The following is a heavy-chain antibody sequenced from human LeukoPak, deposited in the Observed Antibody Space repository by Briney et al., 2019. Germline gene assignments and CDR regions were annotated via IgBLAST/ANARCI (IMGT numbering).Heavy chain of an antibody. Sequence: PGGSLRLSCAAPGFTFSSYSMNWVRQAPGKGLEWVSSISSSSSSYIYYADSVKGRFTISRDNAKNSLYLQMNSLRAEDTAVYYCARALEYYYDSSGYSDAFDIWGQGTMVTVSS. CDR1: GFTFSSYS. J-gene: IGHJ3*02. CDR3: ARALEYYYDSSGYSDAFDI. D-gene: IGHD3-22*01. CDR2: ISSSSSSYI. V-gene: IGHV3-21*01.